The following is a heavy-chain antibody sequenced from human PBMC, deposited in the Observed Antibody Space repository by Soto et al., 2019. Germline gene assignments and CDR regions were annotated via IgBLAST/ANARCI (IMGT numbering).Heavy chain of an antibody. Sequence: QVQLVQSGAEVKKPGASVKVSCKASGYTITSYDINWARQATGQGLEWMGWMNPNSGNTGYAQKFQGRVTMTRNTSISTAYMELSSLRSEDTAVYYCATLGYCSGGSCPNLIDYWGQGTLVTVSS. D-gene: IGHD2-15*01. CDR3: ATLGYCSGGSCPNLIDY. CDR1: GYTITSYD. V-gene: IGHV1-8*01. CDR2: MNPNSGNT. J-gene: IGHJ4*02.